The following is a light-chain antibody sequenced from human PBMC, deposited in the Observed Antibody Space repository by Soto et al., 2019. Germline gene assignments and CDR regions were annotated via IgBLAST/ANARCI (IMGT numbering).Light chain of an antibody. V-gene: IGLV2-23*01. CDR1: SSDVGSHNL. CDR3: CSYAGSRTFVV. J-gene: IGLJ2*01. CDR2: EGS. Sequence: QSALTQPASVSGSPGQSITIPCTGTSSDVGSHNLVSWYQQHPGKAPKLMIYEGSKRPSGVSNRFSGSKSGNTASLTISGRQAEDEDDYYCCSYAGSRTFVVFGGGTKLTVL.